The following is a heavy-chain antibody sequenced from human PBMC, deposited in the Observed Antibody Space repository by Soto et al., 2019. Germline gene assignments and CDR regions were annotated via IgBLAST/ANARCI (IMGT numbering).Heavy chain of an antibody. Sequence: EVQLVESGGGLVQPGGSLRLSCAASGFSFSSYWMSWVRQAPGKGLEWVANIQQDGTDKSYVDSVKGRFTISRDNAKNSLYLQMSSLRAEDTAVYYCARAYDYSPYWGQGTLVTVSS. V-gene: IGHV3-7*01. CDR2: IQQDGTDK. D-gene: IGHD4-4*01. CDR1: GFSFSSYW. J-gene: IGHJ4*02. CDR3: ARAYDYSPY.